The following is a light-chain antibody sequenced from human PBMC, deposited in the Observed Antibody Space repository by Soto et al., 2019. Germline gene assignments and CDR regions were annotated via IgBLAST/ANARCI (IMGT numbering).Light chain of an antibody. V-gene: IGKV1-5*03. CDR2: KAS. J-gene: IGKJ1*01. Sequence: DTPMTQSPSALTATVGDRVTITCRASENIGVWLAWYQQKPGKAPKLLIYKASSLQSGVPSRFSGGGSGTEFTLTISSLQPDDFATYYCQQYHTYSWTFGQGTKVDIK. CDR1: ENIGVW. CDR3: QQYHTYSWT.